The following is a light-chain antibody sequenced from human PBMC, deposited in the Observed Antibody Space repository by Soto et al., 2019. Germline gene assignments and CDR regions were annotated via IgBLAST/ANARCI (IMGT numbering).Light chain of an antibody. J-gene: IGKJ5*01. V-gene: IGKV1-39*01. CDR3: QQRSNWQIT. Sequence: DIQMTHSPSSLSSSVGDRVTITCRASQSIGSYLNWYQQKPGKAPNLLIPGRFSGSGSGTDFTLTISSLEPDDFAVYYCQQRSNWQITFGQGTRLEIK. CDR1: QSIGSY.